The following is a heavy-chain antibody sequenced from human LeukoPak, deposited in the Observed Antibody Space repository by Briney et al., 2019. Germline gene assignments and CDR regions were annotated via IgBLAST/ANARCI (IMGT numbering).Heavy chain of an antibody. J-gene: IGHJ6*03. Sequence: GGSLRLSCAASGFTFSSYGMHWVRQAPGKGLEWVAFIRYDGSNKYYADSVKGRFTISRDNSKNTLYLQMNSLRAEDTAVYYCAKWGLEGNYYYYYMDAWGKGTTVTVSS. V-gene: IGHV3-30*02. D-gene: IGHD3-3*01. CDR1: GFTFSSYG. CDR3: AKWGLEGNYYYYYMDA. CDR2: IRYDGSNK.